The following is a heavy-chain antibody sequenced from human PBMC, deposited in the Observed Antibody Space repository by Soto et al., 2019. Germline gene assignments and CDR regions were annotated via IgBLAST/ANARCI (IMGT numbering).Heavy chain of an antibody. V-gene: IGHV3-30-3*01. J-gene: IGHJ4*02. Sequence: QVQLVESGGGVVQPGRSLRLSCAASGFTFSSYAMHWVRQAPGKGLEWVAVISYDGSNKYYADSVKGQFTISRDSSKNTLYLQMNSLRADDTAVYYCARSSGWPPRPGDYWGQGTLVTVSS. CDR1: GFTFSSYA. CDR2: ISYDGSNK. CDR3: ARSSGWPPRPGDY. D-gene: IGHD6-19*01.